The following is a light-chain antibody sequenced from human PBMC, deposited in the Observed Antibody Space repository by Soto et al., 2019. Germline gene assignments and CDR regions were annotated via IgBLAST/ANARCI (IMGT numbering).Light chain of an antibody. CDR1: QSISSW. J-gene: IGKJ4*01. V-gene: IGKV1-5*03. CDR3: QQYNSYSLT. Sequence: DIQMTQSPSTLSASVGDRVTITCRASQSISSWLAWYQQKPGKAPKLLIYKASSLENGVSSRFSGSGSGTEFTLTISSLQADDFATYYCQQYNSYSLTFGGGTKVEIK. CDR2: KAS.